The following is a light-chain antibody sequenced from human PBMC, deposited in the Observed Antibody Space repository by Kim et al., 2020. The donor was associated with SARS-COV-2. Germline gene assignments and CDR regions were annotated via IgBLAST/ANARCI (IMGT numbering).Light chain of an antibody. CDR3: QQYNNWPPWS. J-gene: IGKJ1*01. V-gene: IGKV3-15*01. Sequence: SPGERATLSCRASQSVSSNLAWYQQKPDQYPRLHIYSASTRATGIPDKFNGKGSGTECTLTNSKLQSEDFAVYYCQQYNNWPPWSFGQGTRVDIK. CDR1: QSVSSN. CDR2: SAS.